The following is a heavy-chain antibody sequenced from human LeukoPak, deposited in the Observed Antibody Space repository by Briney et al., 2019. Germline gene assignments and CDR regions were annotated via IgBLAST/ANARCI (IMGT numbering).Heavy chain of an antibody. CDR3: ARDPGGSTTYNWFDP. D-gene: IGHD2-2*01. J-gene: IGHJ5*02. V-gene: IGHV1-2*02. CDR2: INPNSGGT. CDR1: GYTFTGYY. Sequence: ASVKVSCKASGYTFTGYYMHWVRQAPGQGLEWMGWINPNSGGTNYAQKFQGRVTMTRDTSISTAYMELSRLRSDDTAVCYCARDPGGSTTYNWFDPWGQGTLVTVSS.